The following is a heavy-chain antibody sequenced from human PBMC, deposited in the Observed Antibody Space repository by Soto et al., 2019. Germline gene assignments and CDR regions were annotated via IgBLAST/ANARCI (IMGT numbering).Heavy chain of an antibody. Sequence: ASVKVSCKASGYTFTSYYMHWVRQAPGQGLEWMGIINPSGGSTSYAQKFQGRVTMTRDTSTSTVYMELSSLRSEDTAVYYCASETLWFGELFSPRYYYYGMDVWGQGTTVTV. CDR1: GYTFTSYY. J-gene: IGHJ6*02. CDR2: INPSGGST. V-gene: IGHV1-46*01. D-gene: IGHD3-10*01. CDR3: ASETLWFGELFSPRYYYYGMDV.